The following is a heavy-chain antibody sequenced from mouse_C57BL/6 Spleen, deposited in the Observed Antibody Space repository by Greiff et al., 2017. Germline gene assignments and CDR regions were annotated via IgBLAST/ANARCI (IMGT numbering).Heavy chain of an antibody. J-gene: IGHJ4*01. CDR3: ARRGYHYAMDY. V-gene: IGHV1-47*01. Sequence: VKVVESGAELVKPGASVKMSCKASGYTFTTYPIEWMKQNHGKSLEWIGNFHPYNDDTKYNEKFKGKATLTVEKSSSTVYLELSRLTSDDSAVYYCARRGYHYAMDYWGQGTSVTVSS. D-gene: IGHD2-14*01. CDR2: FHPYNDDT. CDR1: GYTFTTYP.